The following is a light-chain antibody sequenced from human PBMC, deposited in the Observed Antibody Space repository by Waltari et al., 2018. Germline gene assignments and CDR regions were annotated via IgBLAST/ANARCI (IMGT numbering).Light chain of an antibody. CDR1: QSVLYSSNNKTY. V-gene: IGKV4-1*01. CDR2: WAS. CDR3: QQYYNTPFT. J-gene: IGKJ3*01. Sequence: DIVMTQSPDSLAVSLGERATIHCKSSQSVLYSSNNKTYLTWYQKKPGQPPQLLIYWASTRESGVPDRFSGSGSGTDFTLTISSLQAEDVAVYYCQQYYNTPFTFGPGTKVDVK.